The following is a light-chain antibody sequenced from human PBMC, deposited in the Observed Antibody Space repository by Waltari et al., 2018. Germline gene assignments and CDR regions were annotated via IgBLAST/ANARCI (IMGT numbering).Light chain of an antibody. CDR3: QQYSTSPRYT. CDR2: GAS. Sequence: EIVLTQSPGTLSLSPGERATLSCRASQSVSNNYLAWYQQKPGQAPRLLIFGASSRATDIPDRFSGSASGTDFTLTISRLEPEDFAVYYCQQYSTSPRYTFGQGTKLEIK. V-gene: IGKV3-20*01. CDR1: QSVSNNY. J-gene: IGKJ2*01.